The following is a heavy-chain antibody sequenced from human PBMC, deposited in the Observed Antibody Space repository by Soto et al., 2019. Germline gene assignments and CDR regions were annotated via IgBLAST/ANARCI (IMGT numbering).Heavy chain of an antibody. CDR3: ARVRAAACVGADC. Sequence: QVQLVQSGPEVKKPGASVKVSCKSSGYTFSDSVISWVRQAPGQGLEWMGWISAYNGDTSYAQKLQGRVTMTTDTAPSTAYLELMSLTSNDTAVYYCARVRAAACVGADCWGQGTLVTVSS. D-gene: IGHD2-15*01. V-gene: IGHV1-18*01. J-gene: IGHJ4*02. CDR2: ISAYNGDT. CDR1: GYTFSDSV.